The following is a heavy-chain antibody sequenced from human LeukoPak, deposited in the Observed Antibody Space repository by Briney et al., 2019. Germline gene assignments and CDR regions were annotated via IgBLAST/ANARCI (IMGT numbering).Heavy chain of an antibody. D-gene: IGHD5-24*01. Sequence: SETLSLTCTVSGGSISSSSYYWGWIRQPPGKGLEWIGSIYYSGNTNSNPSLKSRVTISVDTSKNQFSLKLSSVTAADTAVYYCARHVRDGYNYLDYWGQGTLVTVSS. CDR1: GGSISSSSYY. CDR2: IYYSGNT. V-gene: IGHV4-39*01. J-gene: IGHJ4*02. CDR3: ARHVRDGYNYLDY.